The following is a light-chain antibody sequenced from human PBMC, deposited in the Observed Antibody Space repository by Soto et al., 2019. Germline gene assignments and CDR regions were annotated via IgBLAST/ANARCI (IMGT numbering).Light chain of an antibody. V-gene: IGKV1-5*01. CDR1: QSIDSW. CDR3: HQYNNWPRT. J-gene: IGKJ1*01. CDR2: AAS. Sequence: DIQMTQSPSTLSASVGARVTITCRASQSIDSWLAWYQQKPGKAPKLLIYAASTLQIGVPSRFSGSGSGTDFTLTISSLQPEEFAVYYCHQYNNWPRTFGQGTKVDIK.